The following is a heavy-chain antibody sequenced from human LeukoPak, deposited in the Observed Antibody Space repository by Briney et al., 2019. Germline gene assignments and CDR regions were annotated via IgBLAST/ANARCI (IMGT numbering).Heavy chain of an antibody. J-gene: IGHJ4*02. CDR1: GFTFGDYP. CDR2: IRSKAYGGTT. D-gene: IGHD3-10*01. CDR3: TRGDHSGLGSYYLDY. V-gene: IGHV3-49*04. Sequence: GGSLRLSCIASGFTFGDYPMSWVRQAPGKGLEWVGFIRSKAYGGTTQYAASVKGGFTISTDDSKSIAYLQTNSLKTEDTAVYYCTRGDHSGLGSYYLDYWGQGTLVTVSS.